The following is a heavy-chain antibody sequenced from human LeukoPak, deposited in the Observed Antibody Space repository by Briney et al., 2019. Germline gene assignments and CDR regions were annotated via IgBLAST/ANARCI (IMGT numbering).Heavy chain of an antibody. CDR1: GVTSNY. CDR2: IYNGGTT. V-gene: IGHV3-66*02. J-gene: IGHJ4*02. CDR3: AGGGEAARSLAY. D-gene: IGHD6-6*01. Sequence: GGSLRLSCAASGVTSNYMTWVRQAPGKGLEWVSVIYNGGTTYYPDSVQGRFTISRDNSKSTLFVYLQMNSLRTDDTALYYCAGGGEAARSLAYWGQGALVTVSS.